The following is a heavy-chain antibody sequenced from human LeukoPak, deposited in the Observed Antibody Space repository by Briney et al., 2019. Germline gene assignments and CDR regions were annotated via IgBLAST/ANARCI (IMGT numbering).Heavy chain of an antibody. CDR2: ISYDGSNK. Sequence: GGSLRLSCAASGFTFSSYAVHWVRQAPGKGLEWVAVISYDGSNKYYADSVKGRFTISRDNSKNTLYLQMNGLRAEDTAVYYCASLLVATITWGQGTLVTVSS. V-gene: IGHV3-30*04. CDR1: GFTFSSYA. D-gene: IGHD5-12*01. CDR3: ASLLVATIT. J-gene: IGHJ4*02.